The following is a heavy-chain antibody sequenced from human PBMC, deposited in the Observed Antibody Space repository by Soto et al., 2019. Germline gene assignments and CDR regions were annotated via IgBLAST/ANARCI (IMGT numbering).Heavy chain of an antibody. J-gene: IGHJ6*02. V-gene: IGHV1-69*06. CDR1: GGTFSSYR. CDR3: ARDLPSLEVRSCGMDV. D-gene: IGHD3-10*01. Sequence: QVQLVQSGAEVKKPGSSVKVSCKVSGGTFSSYRFSWVRQAPGQGLEWMGGITPVFGTPDYAQKFQGRVTVTADRSTNTAYMELSRLTSEDTAVYYCARDLPSLEVRSCGMDVWGQGTTVTVSS. CDR2: ITPVFGTP.